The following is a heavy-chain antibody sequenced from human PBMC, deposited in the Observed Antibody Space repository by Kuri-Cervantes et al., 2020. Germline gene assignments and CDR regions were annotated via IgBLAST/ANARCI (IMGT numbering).Heavy chain of an antibody. CDR1: GFTFSSYW. D-gene: IGHD3-22*01. J-gene: IGHJ6*02. V-gene: IGHV3-7*04. Sequence: GESLKISCAASGFTFSSYWMSWVRQAPGKGLEWVANIKQDGSEKYYVDSVKGRFTISRDNAKNSLYLQMNSLRAEDTAVYYCARGPGSGYLSYYYYYGMDVWGQGTTVTVSS. CDR2: IKQDGSEK. CDR3: ARGPGSGYLSYYYYYGMDV.